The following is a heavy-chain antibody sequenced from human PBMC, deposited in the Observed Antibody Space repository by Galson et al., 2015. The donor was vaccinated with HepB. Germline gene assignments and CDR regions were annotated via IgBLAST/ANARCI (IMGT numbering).Heavy chain of an antibody. Sequence: SLRLSCAASGFTFSSYGMHWVRQAPGKGLEWVAVIWYDGSNKYYADSVKGRFTISRDNSKNTVYLQMNSLRVEDTAVYYCARDRSSSARAFDYWGQGTLVTVSS. J-gene: IGHJ4*02. V-gene: IGHV3-33*01. D-gene: IGHD6-6*01. CDR1: GFTFSSYG. CDR3: ARDRSSSARAFDY. CDR2: IWYDGSNK.